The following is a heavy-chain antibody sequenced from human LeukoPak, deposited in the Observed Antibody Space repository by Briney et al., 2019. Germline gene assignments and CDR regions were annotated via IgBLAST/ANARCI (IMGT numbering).Heavy chain of an antibody. CDR2: INPNSGGT. V-gene: IGHV1-2*02. Sequence: ASVKVSCKASGYTFTGYYMHWVRQAPGQGLEWMGWINPNSGGTNYAQKFQGRVTMTRDTSISTAYMELSRLRSDDTAVYYCERGAQWLENLDYWGQGTLVTVSS. D-gene: IGHD6-19*01. J-gene: IGHJ4*02. CDR3: ERGAQWLENLDY. CDR1: GYTFTGYY.